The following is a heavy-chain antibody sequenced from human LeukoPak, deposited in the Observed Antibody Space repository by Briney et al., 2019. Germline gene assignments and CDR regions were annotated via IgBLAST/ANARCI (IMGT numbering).Heavy chain of an antibody. CDR3: ARDFPYGGYFADF. J-gene: IGHJ4*02. Sequence: GASVKVSCKASGYTFIGYHIHWVRQAPGQGLEWVGWINPNNGDTHYAQKFQGRVTMTRDSSISTAYMELYSLRSDDTAVYYCARDFPYGGYFADFWGQGTLVTVSS. D-gene: IGHD4-23*01. CDR1: GYTFIGYH. CDR2: INPNNGDT. V-gene: IGHV1-2*02.